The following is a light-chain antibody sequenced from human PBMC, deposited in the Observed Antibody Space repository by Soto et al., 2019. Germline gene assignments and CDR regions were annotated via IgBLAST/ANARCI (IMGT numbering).Light chain of an antibody. J-gene: IGKJ5*01. CDR1: QTITTS. V-gene: IGKV1-39*01. CDR2: AAS. Sequence: TITCRTSQTITTSLNWYRQKPGKAPDILIYAASSLQSGIPSRFGGRGSGTDFTLTITGLQPEDFEPYYCQQNYSLPITFGQGTRLEIK. CDR3: QQNYSLPIT.